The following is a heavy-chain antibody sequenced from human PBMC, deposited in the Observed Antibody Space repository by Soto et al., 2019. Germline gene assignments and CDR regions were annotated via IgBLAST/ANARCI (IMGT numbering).Heavy chain of an antibody. CDR1: GGSFISYS. CDR3: AKSLLFVDHAYMDV. J-gene: IGHJ6*03. Sequence: QVQLVQSGAELKKPGSSVKVSCEASGGSFISYSFTWVRQAPGQGLEWMGRIIPIQNKANYALKFHDRVTNTADRSTRTAYMELRSLRPEDTAMYYCAKSLLFVDHAYMDVWGKGTTVTVSS. V-gene: IGHV1-69*02. CDR2: IIPIQNKA. D-gene: IGHD2-15*01.